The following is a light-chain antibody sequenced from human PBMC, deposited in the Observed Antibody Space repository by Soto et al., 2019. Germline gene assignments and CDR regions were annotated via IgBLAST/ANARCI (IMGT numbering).Light chain of an antibody. CDR1: SSNIGAGYA. V-gene: IGLV1-40*01. J-gene: IGLJ2*01. CDR2: VNS. Sequence: QSVLTQPPSVSGAPGQRVTISCTGSSSNIGAGYAVHWYQRPPAAAPKLLIYVNSDRPSGAPDRFSGTRAGTSASLAITGHQAEDEADYYCQCYDSSLSVVFGGGTKLTVL. CDR3: QCYDSSLSVV.